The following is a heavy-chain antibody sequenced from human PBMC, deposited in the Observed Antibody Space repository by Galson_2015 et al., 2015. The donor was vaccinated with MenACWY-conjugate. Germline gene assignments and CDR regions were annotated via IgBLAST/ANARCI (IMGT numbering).Heavy chain of an antibody. V-gene: IGHV4-59*01. CDR3: ARAGELGGYFYYMDV. J-gene: IGHJ6*03. D-gene: IGHD3-16*01. CDR1: GGSFSTYY. Sequence: VSGGSFSTYYWSWIRQPPGKRLEWIGYIYYSGSTDYNPSLKSRVTISVDTSKNQFSLKLRSVTAADSAVYFCARAGELGGYFYYMDVWGKGTTVTVS. CDR2: IYYSGST.